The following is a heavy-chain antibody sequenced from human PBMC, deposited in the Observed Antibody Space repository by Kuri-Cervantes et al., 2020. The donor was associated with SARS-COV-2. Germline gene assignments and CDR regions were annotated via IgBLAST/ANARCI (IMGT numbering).Heavy chain of an antibody. D-gene: IGHD2-8*01. CDR3: ARQAIVLMVYATTFDY. J-gene: IGHJ4*02. CDR1: GVSMSTFY. V-gene: IGHV4-39*01. CDR2: IYYSGST. Sequence: GSLRLSCTVSGVSMSTFYWSWIRQPPGKGLEWIGSIYYSGSTYYNPSLKSRVTISVDTSKNQFSLKLSSVTAADTAVYYCARQAIVLMVYATTFDYWGQETLVTVSS.